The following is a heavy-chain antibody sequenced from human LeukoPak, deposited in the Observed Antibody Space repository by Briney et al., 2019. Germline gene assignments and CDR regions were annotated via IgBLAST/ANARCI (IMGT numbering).Heavy chain of an antibody. V-gene: IGHV4-59*08. CDR3: ARLGEAAFDI. CDR2: IYYSGST. J-gene: IGHJ3*02. CDR1: GGSISSYY. D-gene: IGHD3-16*01. Sequence: SETLSLTCTVSGGSISSYYWSWIRQPPGKGLEWIGYIYYSGSTNYNPSLKSRVTISVDTPKNQFSLKLRSVTAADTAVYYCARLGEAAFDIWGQGTVLTVSS.